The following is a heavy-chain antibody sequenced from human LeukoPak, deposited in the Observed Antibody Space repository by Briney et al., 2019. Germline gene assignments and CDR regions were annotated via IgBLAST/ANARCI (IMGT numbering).Heavy chain of an antibody. CDR3: AKRVGTSWSNFDY. J-gene: IGHJ4*02. CDR1: GFTFSSYA. D-gene: IGHD6-13*01. Sequence: GGSLRLSCAASGFTFSSYAMSWVRQAPGKGLEWVSTISSSGASTYYADSVKGRFTISRDNSENTLCLQMNSLRAEDTAVYYCAKRVGTSWSNFDYWGQGTLVTVSS. V-gene: IGHV3-23*01. CDR2: ISSSGAST.